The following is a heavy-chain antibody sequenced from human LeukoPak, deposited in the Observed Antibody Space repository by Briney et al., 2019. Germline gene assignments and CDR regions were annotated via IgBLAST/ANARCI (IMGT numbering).Heavy chain of an antibody. D-gene: IGHD3-3*01. CDR3: ARDRRGMVKGGFDP. CDR2: ISNSGAST. CDR1: GFTFSSYS. J-gene: IGHJ5*02. Sequence: PGGSLRLSCVASGFTFSSYSTNWVRQAPGKGLEWVSSISNSGASTDYADSVKGRFTISRDNAKNSLYLQMTSLRAEDTAVYYCARDRRGMVKGGFDPWGQGTLVTVSS. V-gene: IGHV3-21*06.